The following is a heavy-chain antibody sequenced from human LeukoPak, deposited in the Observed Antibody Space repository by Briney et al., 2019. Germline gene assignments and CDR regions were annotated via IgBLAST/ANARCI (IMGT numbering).Heavy chain of an antibody. CDR2: ISSSSSYI. V-gene: IGHV3-21*01. D-gene: IGHD3-16*01. Sequence: GGSLRLSCAASGYTFSSYSMNWVRQAPGKGLEWVSSISSSSSYIYYADSVKGRFTISRENAKNSLYLQMNSLRAEDTAVYYCARDRSSDYVWGGREPFDPWGQGTLVTVSS. CDR1: GYTFSSYS. J-gene: IGHJ5*02. CDR3: ARDRSSDYVWGGREPFDP.